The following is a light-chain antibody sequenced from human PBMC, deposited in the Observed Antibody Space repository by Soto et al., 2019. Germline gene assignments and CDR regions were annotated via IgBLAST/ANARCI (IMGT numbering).Light chain of an antibody. V-gene: IGKV3-20*01. CDR2: GAS. J-gene: IGKJ2*01. CDR1: QSVSSSY. Sequence: EIVLTQSPGTLSLSPGERATLSYRASQSVSSSYLAWYQQKPGQAPRLLIYGASSRATGIPDRFSGSGSGTDFTLTISRLEPEDFAVYYCQQYGSSHTFGQGTKLEIK. CDR3: QQYGSSHT.